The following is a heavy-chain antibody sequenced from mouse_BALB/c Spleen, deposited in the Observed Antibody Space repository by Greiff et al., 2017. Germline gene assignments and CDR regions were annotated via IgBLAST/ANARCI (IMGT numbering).Heavy chain of an antibody. J-gene: IGHJ2*01. CDR3: TRRDGYYFDY. V-gene: IGHV1-69*02. CDR2: IYPSDSYT. D-gene: IGHD2-3*01. Sequence: QVQLQQPGAELVRPGASVKLSCKASGYTFTSYWINWVKQRPGQGLEWIGNIYPSDSYTNYNQKFKDKATLTVDKSSSTAYMQLSSPTSEDSAVYSCTRRDGYYFDYWGQGTTLTVSS. CDR1: GYTFTSYW.